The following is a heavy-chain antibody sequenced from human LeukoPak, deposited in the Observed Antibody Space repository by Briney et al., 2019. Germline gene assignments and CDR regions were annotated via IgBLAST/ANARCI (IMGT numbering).Heavy chain of an antibody. J-gene: IGHJ4*02. Sequence: SETLSLTCAVYGGSFSGYYWSWIRQPPGKGLEWIGYIYYTGSTNYNPSLKSRVTMSVDTSKNQFSLNLRSVTPEDTAVYYCARNLIPEQLVLNFWGQGTLVTVSS. CDR3: ARNLIPEQLVLNF. V-gene: IGHV4-59*01. CDR2: IYYTGST. D-gene: IGHD6-13*01. CDR1: GGSFSGYY.